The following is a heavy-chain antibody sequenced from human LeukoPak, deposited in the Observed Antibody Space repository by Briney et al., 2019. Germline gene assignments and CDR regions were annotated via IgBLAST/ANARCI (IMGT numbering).Heavy chain of an antibody. D-gene: IGHD3-16*01. J-gene: IGHJ3*02. Sequence: SETLSLTCAVSGYSISSGYYWGWTRQPPGKGLEWIGSIYHSGSTYYNPSLKSRVTISVDTSKNQFSLKLSSVTAADTAVYYCARQGGGAFDIWGQGTMVTVSS. CDR1: GYSISSGYY. V-gene: IGHV4-38-2*01. CDR2: IYHSGST. CDR3: ARQGGGAFDI.